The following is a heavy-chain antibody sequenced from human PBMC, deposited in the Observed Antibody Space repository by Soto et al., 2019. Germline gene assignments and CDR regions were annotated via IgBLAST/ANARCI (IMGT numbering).Heavy chain of an antibody. CDR2: INAGNGNT. CDR3: SRSTMIGLLSH. J-gene: IGHJ4*02. D-gene: IGHD3-22*01. Sequence: ASVKVSCKASGYTFTSYAMHWVRQAPGQRLEWMGWINAGNGNTKYSQKFQGRVTITRDTSASTAYMELSSLRSEDTAMYYCSRSTMIGLLSHWGQGTLVTVSS. CDR1: GYTFTSYA. V-gene: IGHV1-3*01.